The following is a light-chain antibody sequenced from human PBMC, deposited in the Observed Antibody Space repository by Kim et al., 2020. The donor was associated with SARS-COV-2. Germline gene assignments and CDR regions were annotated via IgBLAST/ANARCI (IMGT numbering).Light chain of an antibody. J-gene: IGLJ2*01. CDR2: KDS. Sequence: SVALGQTAKITCEGNNIGNKGVNWYQQKPGQAPVMVIHKDSNRPSGIPEGFSGSNSGKAATLTISRAQAGDEADYYCQVWDSNSVIFGGGTQLTVL. CDR1: NIGNKG. V-gene: IGLV3-9*01. CDR3: QVWDSNSVI.